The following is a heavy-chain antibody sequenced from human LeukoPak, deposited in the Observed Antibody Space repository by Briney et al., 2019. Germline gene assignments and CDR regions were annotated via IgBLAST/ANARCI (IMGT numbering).Heavy chain of an antibody. J-gene: IGHJ4*02. D-gene: IGHD3-10*01. V-gene: IGHV1-2*02. CDR1: GYTFTGYY. CDR2: INPNSGGT. CDR3: ARDYLSAFYYCDY. Sequence: GAPVKVSCKASGYTFTGYYMHWVRQAPGHGLEWMGWINPNSGGTNYAQKFQGRVTMTRDTSISTAYMELSRLRSDDTAVYYCARDYLSAFYYCDYWGQGGLVTVSS.